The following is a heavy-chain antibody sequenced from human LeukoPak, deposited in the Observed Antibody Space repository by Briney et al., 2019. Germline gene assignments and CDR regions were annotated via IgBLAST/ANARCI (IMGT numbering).Heavy chain of an antibody. CDR1: GGTFSSYA. D-gene: IGHD5-18*01. CDR3: ARDGGGGYSYGYLDY. J-gene: IGHJ4*02. CDR2: VIPIFGTA. Sequence: SVKVSCKASGGTFSSYAISWVRQAPGQGLEWMGGVIPIFGTANYAQKFQGRVTITADESTSTAYMELSSLRSEDTAVYYCARDGGGGYSYGYLDYWGQGTLVTVSS. V-gene: IGHV1-69*13.